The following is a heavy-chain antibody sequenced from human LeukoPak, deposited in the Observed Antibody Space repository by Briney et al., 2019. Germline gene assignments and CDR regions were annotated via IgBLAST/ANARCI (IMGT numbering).Heavy chain of an antibody. D-gene: IGHD2-15*01. CDR1: GYTFTSYG. CDR3: ARGEDIVVVAAATIEY. V-gene: IGHV1-18*01. CDR2: ISAYNGNT. J-gene: IGHJ4*02. Sequence: ASVKDSCKASGYTFTSYGISWVRQAPGQGLEWMGWISAYNGNTNYAQKLQGRVTMTTDTSTSTAYMELRSLRSDDTAVYYCARGEDIVVVAAATIEYWGQGALVTVSS.